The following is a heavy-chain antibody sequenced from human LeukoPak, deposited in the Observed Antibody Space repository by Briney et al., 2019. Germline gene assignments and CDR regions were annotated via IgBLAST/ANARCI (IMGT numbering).Heavy chain of an antibody. Sequence: GGSLRLSCAASGFTFSSYSMNWVRQAPGKGLEWVSSISSSSSYIYYADSVKGRFTISRDNAKNSLYLQMNSLRAEDTAVYYCARDPPNYDFWSGYLYYFDYWGQGALVTVSS. J-gene: IGHJ4*02. CDR1: GFTFSSYS. CDR2: ISSSSSYI. D-gene: IGHD3-3*01. V-gene: IGHV3-21*01. CDR3: ARDPPNYDFWSGYLYYFDY.